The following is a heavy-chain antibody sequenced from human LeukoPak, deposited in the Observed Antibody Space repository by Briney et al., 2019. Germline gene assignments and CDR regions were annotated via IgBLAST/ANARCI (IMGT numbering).Heavy chain of an antibody. Sequence: PGRSLRLSCAASGFTFSSYGMHWVRQAPGKGLEWVSVIYSGGSTYYADSVKGRFTISRDNSKNTLYLQMNSLRAEDTAVYYCARGRTGTTALFDYWGQGTLVTVSS. CDR1: GFTFSSYG. V-gene: IGHV3-66*01. J-gene: IGHJ4*02. CDR3: ARGRTGTTALFDY. D-gene: IGHD1-7*01. CDR2: IYSGGST.